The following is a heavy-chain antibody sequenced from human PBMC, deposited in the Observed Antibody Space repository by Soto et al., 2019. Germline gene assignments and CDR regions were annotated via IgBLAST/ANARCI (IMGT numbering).Heavy chain of an antibody. Sequence: SETLSLTCIVSGADINTYSWTWIRQPAEKGLEWIGRIYTSASINYNPSLKGRVTLSVDTSTNQVSLRLASVTAADTAIYYCARDREAGYNLYYGMDVWGQGTTVTVYS. V-gene: IGHV4-4*07. D-gene: IGHD1-1*01. CDR2: IYTSASI. CDR1: GADINTYS. J-gene: IGHJ6*02. CDR3: ARDREAGYNLYYGMDV.